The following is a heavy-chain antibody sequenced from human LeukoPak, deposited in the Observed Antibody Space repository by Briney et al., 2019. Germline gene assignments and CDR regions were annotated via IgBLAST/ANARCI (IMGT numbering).Heavy chain of an antibody. J-gene: IGHJ5*02. V-gene: IGHV1-2*02. Sequence: GASVKVSCKASGYTFTGYYMHWVRQAPGQGLEWMGWINPNSGGTNYAQKFQGRVTMTRDTSISTAYMELSGLRSDDTAVYYCARVKGEQQLVRFDPWGQGTLVTVSS. CDR2: INPNSGGT. CDR1: GYTFTGYY. CDR3: ARVKGEQQLVRFDP. D-gene: IGHD6-13*01.